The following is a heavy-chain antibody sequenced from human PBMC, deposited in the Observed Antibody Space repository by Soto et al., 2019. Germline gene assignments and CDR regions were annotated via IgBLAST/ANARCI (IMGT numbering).Heavy chain of an antibody. Sequence: QVQLVQSGAEVRKPGASVKVSCKASGYRFSDLGMHWVRQAPGQRLEWMGWIHAGNGNTKYSQKYQGRVTMTRDTSASTAYMELSSLTSEDTAIYYCTNSYCGSLTCLGNFWGQGTLVTAPS. D-gene: IGHD2-21*01. J-gene: IGHJ4*02. CDR2: IHAGNGNT. CDR3: TNSYCGSLTCLGNF. V-gene: IGHV1-3*01. CDR1: GYRFSDLG.